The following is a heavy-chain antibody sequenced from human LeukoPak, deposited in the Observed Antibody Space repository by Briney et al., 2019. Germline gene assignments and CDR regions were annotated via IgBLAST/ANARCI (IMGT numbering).Heavy chain of an antibody. Sequence: GGSLRLSCAASGFXFSIYAMHWVRQAPGKGLEWVSTMRSGGTDANYADSVKGRFTISRDNSKGTLSLQMNSLGADDTATYYCARDPNGDYIGAFDFWGQGTVVTVSS. CDR3: ARDPNGDYIGAFDF. D-gene: IGHD4-17*01. CDR2: MRSGGTDA. CDR1: GFXFSIYA. V-gene: IGHV3-23*01. J-gene: IGHJ3*01.